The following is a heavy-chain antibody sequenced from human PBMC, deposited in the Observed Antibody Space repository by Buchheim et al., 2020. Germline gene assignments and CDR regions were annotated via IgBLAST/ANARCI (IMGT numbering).Heavy chain of an antibody. CDR3: ARESIAARLAWFDP. CDR2: IYHSGST. V-gene: IGHV4-38-2*02. J-gene: IGHJ5*02. Sequence: QVQLQESGPGLVKPSETLSLTCTVSGYSISSGYYWGWIRQPPGKGLEWIGSIYHSGSTYYNPSLKSRVTISVETSKNQFSLKLSSVTAADTAVYYCARESIAARLAWFDPWGQGTL. CDR1: GYSISSGYY. D-gene: IGHD6-6*01.